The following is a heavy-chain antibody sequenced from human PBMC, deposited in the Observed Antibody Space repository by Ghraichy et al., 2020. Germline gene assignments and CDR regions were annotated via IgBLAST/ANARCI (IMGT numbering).Heavy chain of an antibody. CDR2: ISGYGDSI. D-gene: IGHD2-2*01. V-gene: IGHV3-23*01. Sequence: GGSLRLSCAASGFPFSTCAMSWVRQVPGKGLDWVSAISGYGDSIYYADSVKGRFTISRDNSKNTLYLQLNSLRAEDTAIYYCAKGYHVRQYHMDVWGQGTTVTVSS. CDR3: AKGYHVRQYHMDV. J-gene: IGHJ6*02. CDR1: GFPFSTCA.